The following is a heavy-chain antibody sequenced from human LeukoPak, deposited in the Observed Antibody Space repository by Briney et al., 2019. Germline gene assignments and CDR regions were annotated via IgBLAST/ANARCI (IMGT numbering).Heavy chain of an antibody. J-gene: IGHJ4*02. CDR2: ISSSSSYI. D-gene: IGHD3-22*01. CDR1: GFTFSSYS. Sequence: PGGSLRLSCAASGFTFSSYSMNWVRQAPGKGLEWVSSISSSSSYIYYADSVKGRFTISRDNAKNSLYLQMDSLRAEDTAVYYCARDLLNSKYYYDSSGYYYWGQGTLVTVSS. CDR3: ARDLLNSKYYYDSSGYYY. V-gene: IGHV3-21*01.